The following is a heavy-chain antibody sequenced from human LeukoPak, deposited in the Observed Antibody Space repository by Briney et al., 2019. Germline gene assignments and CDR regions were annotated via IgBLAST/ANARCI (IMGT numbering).Heavy chain of an antibody. Sequence: PSQTLSLTCTVSGGSISSGGYYWSWIRQHPGKGLEWIGYNYYSGSTYYNPSLKSRVTISVDTSKNQFSLKLSSVTAADTAVYYCARSGSYDFWSGYLGDYYYYGMDVWGQGTTVTVSS. CDR2: NYYSGST. J-gene: IGHJ6*02. CDR3: ARSGSYDFWSGYLGDYYYYGMDV. D-gene: IGHD3-3*01. V-gene: IGHV4-31*03. CDR1: GGSISSGGYY.